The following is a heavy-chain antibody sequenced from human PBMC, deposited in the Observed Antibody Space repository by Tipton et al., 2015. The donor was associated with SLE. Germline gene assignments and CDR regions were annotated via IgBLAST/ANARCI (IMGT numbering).Heavy chain of an antibody. Sequence: LRLSCAVFGGSITSGGYSWSWIRQPPGKGLEWIGYIYYSGSTNYNPSLKSRVTISVDTSKNQFSLKLSSVTAADTAVYYCARMIDMEQQLVQSAYWYFDLWGRGTLVTVSP. CDR1: GGSITSGGYS. V-gene: IGHV4-61*08. CDR2: IYYSGST. D-gene: IGHD6-13*01. CDR3: ARMIDMEQQLVQSAYWYFDL. J-gene: IGHJ2*01.